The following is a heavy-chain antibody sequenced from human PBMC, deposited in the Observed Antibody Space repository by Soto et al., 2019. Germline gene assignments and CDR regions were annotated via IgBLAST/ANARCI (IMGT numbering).Heavy chain of an antibody. J-gene: IGHJ4*02. V-gene: IGHV1-3*01. CDR2: INAGNGNT. D-gene: IGHD6-13*01. CDR1: GYTFTRYY. CDR3: AAAAAGMAGFDY. Sequence: GASVKVSCKASGYTFTRYYIHWVRQAPGQRLEGMGWINAGNGNTKYSQKFQGRVTITRDTSTSTAYMELSSLRSEATVVYYCAAAAAGMAGFDYWGQGTLVTVSS.